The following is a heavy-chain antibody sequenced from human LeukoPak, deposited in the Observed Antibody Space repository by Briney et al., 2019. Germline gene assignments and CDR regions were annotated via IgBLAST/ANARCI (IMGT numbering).Heavy chain of an antibody. Sequence: ASVKVSCKASGYTFTGYYMHWVRQAPGQGLEWMGWINPNSGGTNYAQKFQGWVTMTRDTSISTAYMELSRLRSDDTAVYYCASSARYCSGASCYTFDYWGQGTLVTVSS. J-gene: IGHJ4*02. D-gene: IGHD2-15*01. CDR2: INPNSGGT. CDR3: ASSARYCSGASCYTFDY. CDR1: GYTFTGYY. V-gene: IGHV1-2*04.